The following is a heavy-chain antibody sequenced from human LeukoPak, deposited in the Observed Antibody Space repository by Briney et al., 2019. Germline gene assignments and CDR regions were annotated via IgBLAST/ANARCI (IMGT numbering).Heavy chain of an antibody. V-gene: IGHV4-61*08. CDR2: IYYSGST. CDR1: GGSISSGGYY. CDR3: ARLGDYGDRPNDY. Sequence: PSETLSLTCTVSGGSISSGGYYWSWIRQPPGKGLEWIGYIYYSGSTNYNPSLKSRVTISVDTSKNQFSLNLSSVTAADTAVYYCARLGDYGDRPNDYWGQGTLVTVSS. D-gene: IGHD4-17*01. J-gene: IGHJ4*02.